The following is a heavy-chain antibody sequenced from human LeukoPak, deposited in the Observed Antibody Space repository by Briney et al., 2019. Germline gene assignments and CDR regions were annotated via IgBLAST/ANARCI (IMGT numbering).Heavy chain of an antibody. Sequence: GGSLRLSCAASGFTVSSNYMSWVRQAPGKGLEWVSVIYRGGSTYYADSVKGRFTISRDNSKTTLYLQMNSLRAEDTAVYYCARDPLQYCSGGSCRPTDYWGQGTLVTVSS. CDR3: ARDPLQYCSGGSCRPTDY. CDR2: IYRGGST. D-gene: IGHD2-15*01. J-gene: IGHJ4*02. V-gene: IGHV3-66*02. CDR1: GFTVSSNY.